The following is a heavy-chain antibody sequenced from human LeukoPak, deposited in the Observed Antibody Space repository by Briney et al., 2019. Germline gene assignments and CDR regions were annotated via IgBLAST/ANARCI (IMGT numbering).Heavy chain of an antibody. Sequence: SETLSLTCGVSGYSISRGYYWAWIRQPPGKGLEWIGTIYHIGSTYYNPSLESRVTISVDTSKNEFSLNLNSVTAADTAVYYCASNTLYYDSSGYLTLGFDPWGQGTLVTVSS. D-gene: IGHD3-22*01. V-gene: IGHV4-38-2*01. J-gene: IGHJ5*02. CDR3: ASNTLYYDSSGYLTLGFDP. CDR2: IYHIGST. CDR1: GYSISRGYY.